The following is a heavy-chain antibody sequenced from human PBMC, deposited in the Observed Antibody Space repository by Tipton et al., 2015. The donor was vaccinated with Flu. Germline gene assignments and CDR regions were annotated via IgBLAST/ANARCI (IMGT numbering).Heavy chain of an antibody. CDR3: ARDTIFGVAH. CDR2: ISSSGTTI. D-gene: IGHD3-3*01. CDR1: GFTFSDYY. V-gene: IGHV3-11*01. J-gene: IGHJ4*02. Sequence: SLRLSCAASGFTFSDYYMTWIRQAPGKGLEWISYISSSGTTIYYADSVEGRFTISRDNAKDTLYLQMNSLRAEDTAVYYCARDTIFGVAHWGQGTLVTVSS.